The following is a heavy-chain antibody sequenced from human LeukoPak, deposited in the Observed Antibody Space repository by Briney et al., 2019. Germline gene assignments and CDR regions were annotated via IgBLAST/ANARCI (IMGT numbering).Heavy chain of an antibody. J-gene: IGHJ4*02. CDR2: IYYSGNT. CDR1: GDSICSYY. CDR3: ARHSSSGSPVDY. D-gene: IGHD3-22*01. V-gene: IGHV4-59*08. Sequence: PSETLSLTCTVSGDSICSYYWSWIRQPPGKGLEWIGYIYYSGNTNYNPSLKSRVTISVDTSKSQFSLKLSSVTAADTAVYYRARHSSSGSPVDYWGQGTLVTVSS.